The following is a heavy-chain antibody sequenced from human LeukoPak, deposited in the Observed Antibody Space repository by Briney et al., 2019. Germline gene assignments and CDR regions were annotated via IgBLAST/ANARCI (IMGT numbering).Heavy chain of an antibody. CDR1: GFTFSSYA. J-gene: IGHJ4*02. Sequence: PGGSLRLSCAASGFTFSSYAMSWVRQAPGKGLEWVSAISGSGGSTYYADSVKGRFTISRDNSKNTLYLQMNSLRAEDTAVYYCAILDYYDTSGLDYWGQGTLVTVSS. V-gene: IGHV3-23*01. CDR2: ISGSGGST. CDR3: AILDYYDTSGLDY. D-gene: IGHD3-22*01.